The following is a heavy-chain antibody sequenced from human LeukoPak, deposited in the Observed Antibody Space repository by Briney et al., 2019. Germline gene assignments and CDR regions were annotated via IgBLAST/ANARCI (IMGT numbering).Heavy chain of an antibody. CDR3: AGHLLLWFGAAYFDD. V-gene: IGHV4-39*01. J-gene: IGHJ4*02. D-gene: IGHD3-10*01. CDR1: AASISSSSSY. CDR2: IYYSGST. Sequence: SQTLSLTCTVSAASISSSSSYWGWLRQPPGKGLEWIGRIYYSGSTYYNPSLKSRVTISVDTSKDQFSLKLSSVTAADAAVDYCAGHLLLWFGAAYFDDWGQGTLVTVSS.